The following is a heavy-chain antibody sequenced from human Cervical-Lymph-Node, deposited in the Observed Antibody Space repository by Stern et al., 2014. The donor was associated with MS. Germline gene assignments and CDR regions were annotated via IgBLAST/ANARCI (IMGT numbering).Heavy chain of an antibody. D-gene: IGHD3-16*01. J-gene: IGHJ4*02. CDR1: GFTFSDYS. CDR2: ISSNGTYI. Sequence: EVQLVESGGGLVKPGGSPRLSCAASGFTFSDYSMNWVRQAPGKGLEWVSSISSNGTYINYADSVKGRFTISRDNAKNSLFLQMNSLRAEDTAVYYCARRGGIYYFDYWGPGTLVTVSS. CDR3: ARRGGIYYFDY. V-gene: IGHV3-21*01.